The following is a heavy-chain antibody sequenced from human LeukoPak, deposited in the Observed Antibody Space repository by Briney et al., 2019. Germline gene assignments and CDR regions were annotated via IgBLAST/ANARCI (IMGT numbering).Heavy chain of an antibody. CDR1: GFTFSSYG. V-gene: IGHV3-30*18. D-gene: IGHD3-10*01. J-gene: IGHJ6*04. Sequence: GGSLRLSCAASGFTFSSYGMHWVRQAPGKGLEWVAVISDDGSIKYYADSVKGRFSISRDNSRNTVDLQMNSLRAEDTAVYYCAKEYGAGRYYNLYGMDVWGKGTTVTVSS. CDR2: ISDDGSIK. CDR3: AKEYGAGRYYNLYGMDV.